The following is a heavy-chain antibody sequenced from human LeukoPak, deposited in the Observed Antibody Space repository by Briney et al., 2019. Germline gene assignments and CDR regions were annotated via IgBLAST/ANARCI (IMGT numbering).Heavy chain of an antibody. CDR1: GVSFSGYY. Sequence: SETLSLTCAVFGVSFSGYYWSWIRQPPGKGLEWIGEINHSGSTNYNPSLKSRVTISVDTSKNQFSLKLNSVTAADTAVYYCARQRWLQNYFDPWGQGTLVTVSS. CDR2: INHSGST. D-gene: IGHD5-24*01. V-gene: IGHV4-34*01. J-gene: IGHJ5*02. CDR3: ARQRWLQNYFDP.